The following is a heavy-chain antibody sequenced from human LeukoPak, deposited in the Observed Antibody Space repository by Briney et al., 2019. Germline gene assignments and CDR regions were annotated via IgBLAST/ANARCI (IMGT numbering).Heavy chain of an antibody. CDR1: GGSISSYY. J-gene: IGHJ4*02. V-gene: IGHV4-59*01. CDR3: ARLGGVYDSSGYYYFDY. D-gene: IGHD3-22*01. CDR2: IYYSGST. Sequence: SETLSLTCTVSGGSISSYYWTWIRQPPGKGLEWIGYIYYSGSTNYNPSLRSRVTISLDTSKNQFSLKLSSVTAADTAVYYCARLGGVYDSSGYYYFDYWGQGTLVTVSS.